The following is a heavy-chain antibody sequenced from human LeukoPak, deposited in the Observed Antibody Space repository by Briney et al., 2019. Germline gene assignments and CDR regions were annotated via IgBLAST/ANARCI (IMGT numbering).Heavy chain of an antibody. CDR3: AKDNAADYLDY. J-gene: IGHJ4*02. CDR2: ISGSGGST. D-gene: IGHD2-15*01. CDR1: GFTFSSYW. V-gene: IGHV3-23*01. Sequence: GGSLRLSCAASGFTFSSYWMNWARQAPGKGLEWVSAISGSGGSTYYADSVKGRFTISRDNSKNTLYLQMNSLRAEDTAVYYCAKDNAADYLDYWGQGTLVTVSS.